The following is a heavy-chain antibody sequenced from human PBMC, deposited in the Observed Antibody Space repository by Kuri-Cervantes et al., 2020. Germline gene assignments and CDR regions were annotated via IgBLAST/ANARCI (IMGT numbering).Heavy chain of an antibody. V-gene: IGHV1-8*01. J-gene: IGHJ4*02. CDR2: MNPNSANT. CDR3: AAAIAATLFDY. D-gene: IGHD6-13*01. Sequence: ASVKVSCKASGYTFTSSDINWVRQATGQGLEWMGWMNPNSANTGYAQKFQGRVTMTEDTSTDTAYMDLSSLRSEDTAKYYCAAAIAATLFDYWGQGTLVTVSS. CDR1: GYTFTSSD.